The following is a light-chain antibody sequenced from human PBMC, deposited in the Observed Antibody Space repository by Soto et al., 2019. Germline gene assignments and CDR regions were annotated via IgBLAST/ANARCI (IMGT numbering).Light chain of an antibody. CDR1: SSDVGGYNY. CDR3: SSYAGRNNFV. CDR2: EVS. J-gene: IGLJ1*01. Sequence: QSALTQPPSASGSPGQSVTISCTGTSSDVGGYNYVSWYQQQPGKAPKLMIYEVSKRPSGVPDRFSGSKSGNTASLTVSGLQGEDEADYYCSSYAGRNNFVFGTGTKLTVL. V-gene: IGLV2-8*01.